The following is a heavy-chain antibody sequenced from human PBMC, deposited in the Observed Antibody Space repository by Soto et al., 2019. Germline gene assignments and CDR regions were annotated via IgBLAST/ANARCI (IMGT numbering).Heavy chain of an antibody. J-gene: IGHJ6*02. V-gene: IGHV3-15*07. D-gene: IGHD6-19*01. CDR3: TTDPGSGWYYYYYYGMDV. CDR1: GFTFSNAW. CDR2: IKSKTDGGTT. Sequence: GGSLRLSCAASGFTFSNAWMNWVRQAPGKGLEWVGRIKSKTDGGTTDYAAPVKGRFTISRDDSKNTLYLQMNSLKTEDTAVYYCTTDPGSGWYYYYYYGMDVWGQGTTVTVSS.